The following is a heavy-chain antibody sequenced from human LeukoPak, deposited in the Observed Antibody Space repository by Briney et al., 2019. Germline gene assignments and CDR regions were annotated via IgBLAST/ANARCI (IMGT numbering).Heavy chain of an antibody. D-gene: IGHD5-24*01. V-gene: IGHV3-11*01. Sequence: GGSVRLFCAASGLTFSDYYMSWIRQAPGKGLVGVSYISSSGSTIYHAHSVEGRFTISRDNAKHSLYLQMNSLRAEDTAVYYCARGDPEMATTFDYWGQGTLVTVSS. CDR1: GLTFSDYY. CDR3: ARGDPEMATTFDY. J-gene: IGHJ4*02. CDR2: ISSSGSTI.